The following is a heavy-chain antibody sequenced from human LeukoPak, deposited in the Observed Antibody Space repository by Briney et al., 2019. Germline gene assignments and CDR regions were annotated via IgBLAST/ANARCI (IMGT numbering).Heavy chain of an antibody. CDR2: IRNKANSYTT. V-gene: IGHV3-72*01. D-gene: IGHD2/OR15-2a*01. J-gene: IGHJ3*02. CDR1: GFTFSDHY. Sequence: GGSLRLSCAASGFTFSDHYMDWVRQAPGKGLEWVGRIRNKANSYTTEYAASVKGRFTVSRDDSNLYLQMNSLKIEDTAFYYCARGFHSFDIWGQGTMVTVSS. CDR3: ARGFHSFDI.